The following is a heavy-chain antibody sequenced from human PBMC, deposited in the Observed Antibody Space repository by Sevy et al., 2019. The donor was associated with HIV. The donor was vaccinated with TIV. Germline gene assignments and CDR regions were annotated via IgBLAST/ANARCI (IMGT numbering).Heavy chain of an antibody. J-gene: IGHJ4*02. Sequence: GSLRLSCAASGFTFNNYVMNWVRQAPGKGLEWVSVISHGGGTTYYADSVKGRFTISRDDSKDTVNLEMNSLRAEDTAVYYCARRYLPSAPPALDYWGQGTLVTVSS. CDR3: ARRYLPSAPPALDY. D-gene: IGHD2-2*01. V-gene: IGHV3-23*01. CDR2: ISHGGGTT. CDR1: GFTFNNYV.